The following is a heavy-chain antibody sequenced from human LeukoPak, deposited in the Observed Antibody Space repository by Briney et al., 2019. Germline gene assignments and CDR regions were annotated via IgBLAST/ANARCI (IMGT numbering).Heavy chain of an antibody. J-gene: IGHJ4*02. CDR3: ARRLIAAAGADY. V-gene: IGHV1-2*02. CDR2: INPNSGGT. Sequence: ASVKVSCKASGYTFTGYYMHWVRQAPGQGLEWMGWINPNSGGTNYAQKFQGRVTMTRDTSISTAYMELSRLRSDGTAVYYCARRLIAAAGADYWGQGTLVTVSS. D-gene: IGHD6-13*01. CDR1: GYTFTGYY.